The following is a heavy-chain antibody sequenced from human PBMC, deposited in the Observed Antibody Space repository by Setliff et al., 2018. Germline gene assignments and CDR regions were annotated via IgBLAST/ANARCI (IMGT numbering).Heavy chain of an antibody. J-gene: IGHJ3*02. Sequence: ESLKISCKGSGYSFTNTWIGWVRQMPGKGLEWMGIIYLGDSDVRYSPSFQGQVTMSADKSINTAYLQWSSLKASDTAMYYCARLGAPASHDAFDIWGQGTMVTVSS. CDR2: IYLGDSDV. CDR1: GYSFTNTW. V-gene: IGHV5-51*01. CDR3: ARLGAPASHDAFDI. D-gene: IGHD6-25*01.